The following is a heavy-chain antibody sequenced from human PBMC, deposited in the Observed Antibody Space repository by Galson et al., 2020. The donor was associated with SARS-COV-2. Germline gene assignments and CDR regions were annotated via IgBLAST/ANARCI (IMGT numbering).Heavy chain of an antibody. D-gene: IGHD6-13*01. CDR2: ISSGGTGT. Sequence: GGSLRLSCAASGFTFSDYVMSWVRQAPGKGLEWVSSISSGGTGTYYTDSMMGRFTISRDNSKDTLYLQMNSLRAGVTAVYYCARSQGEASLVLGGEGTLVTVGS. V-gene: IGHV3-23*01. CDR1: GFTFSDYV. J-gene: IGHJ4*02. CDR3: ARSQGEASLVL.